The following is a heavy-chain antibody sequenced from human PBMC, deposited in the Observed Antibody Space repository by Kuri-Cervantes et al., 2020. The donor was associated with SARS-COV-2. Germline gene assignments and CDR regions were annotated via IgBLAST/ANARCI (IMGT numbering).Heavy chain of an antibody. J-gene: IGHJ5*02. CDR3: ARDRTIFGVVIIPAGWLDP. Sequence: SETLSLTCTVSGGSISSYYWSWIRQPAGKGLEWIGRIYTSGSTNYNPSLKSRVTMSVDTSKNQFSLKLSSVTAADTAVYYCARDRTIFGVVIIPAGWLDPWGQGTLVTVSS. CDR2: IYTSGST. CDR1: GGSISSYY. V-gene: IGHV4-4*07. D-gene: IGHD3-3*01.